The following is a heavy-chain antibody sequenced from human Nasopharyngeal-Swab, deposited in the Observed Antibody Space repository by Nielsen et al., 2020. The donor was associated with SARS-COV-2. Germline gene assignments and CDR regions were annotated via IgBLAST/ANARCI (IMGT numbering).Heavy chain of an antibody. CDR2: ISWNSGSI. J-gene: IGHJ6*02. Sequence: GGSLRLSFASSGFTFDDYAMHWVRQAPGKGLEWVSGISWNSGSIGYADSVKGRFTISRDNAKNSLYLQMNSLRAEDTALYYCANAGNDGYNSISDYCYGMDVWGQGTTVTVSS. CDR1: GFTFDDYA. D-gene: IGHD5-24*01. V-gene: IGHV3-9*01. CDR3: ANAGNDGYNSISDYCYGMDV.